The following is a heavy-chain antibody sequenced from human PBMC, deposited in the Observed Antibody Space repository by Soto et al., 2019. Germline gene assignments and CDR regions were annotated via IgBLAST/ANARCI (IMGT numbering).Heavy chain of an antibody. V-gene: IGHV1-3*04. CDR1: GYTFTTYS. CDR2: INTDSGQT. CDR3: ARQRGRYITNWGSGRPDNWFDP. D-gene: IGHD7-27*01. Sequence: VQLVQSGAEVKKPGASVTVSCKASGYTFTTYSVHWVRQAPGQSLEWLGWINTDSGQTKYAQKFQGRVIITRDTSATTVHMELSNLRSEDTAMYYGARQRGRYITNWGSGRPDNWFDPWGQGTLVTVSS. J-gene: IGHJ5*02.